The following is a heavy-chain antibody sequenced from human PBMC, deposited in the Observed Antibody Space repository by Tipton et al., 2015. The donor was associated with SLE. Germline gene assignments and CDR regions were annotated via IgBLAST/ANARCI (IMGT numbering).Heavy chain of an antibody. V-gene: IGHV4-38-2*01. CDR2: IYHSGST. Sequence: TLSLTCAVSGYSISSGYYLGWIRQPPGKGLEWIGSIYHSGSTNYNPSLKSRVTISVDTSKNQFSLKLSSVTAADTGVYYCARADTASAFDIWGQGTMVTVSS. CDR3: ARADTASAFDI. D-gene: IGHD2-2*02. CDR1: GYSISSGYY. J-gene: IGHJ3*02.